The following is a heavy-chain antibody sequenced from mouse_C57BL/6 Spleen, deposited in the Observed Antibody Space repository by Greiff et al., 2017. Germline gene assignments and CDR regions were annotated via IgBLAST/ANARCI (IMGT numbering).Heavy chain of an antibody. J-gene: IGHJ1*03. CDR1: GYTFTSYW. CDR2: IDPSDSET. CDR3: ARDYYGSSYPYWYFDV. V-gene: IGHV1-52*01. D-gene: IGHD1-1*01. Sequence: QVQLQQPGAELVRPGSSVKLSCKASGYTFTSYWMHWVKQRPIQGLEWIGNIDPSDSETHYNQKFKDKATLTVDKSSSTAYMQLSSLTSEDSAVYSGARDYYGSSYPYWYFDVWGTGTTVTVSS.